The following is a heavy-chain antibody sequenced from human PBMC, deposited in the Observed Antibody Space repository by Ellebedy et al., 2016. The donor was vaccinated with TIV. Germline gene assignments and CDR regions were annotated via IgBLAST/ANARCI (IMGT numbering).Heavy chain of an antibody. D-gene: IGHD1-26*01. J-gene: IGHJ4*02. CDR1: GGTFSSYA. Sequence: SVKVSCXASGGTFSSYAISWVRQAPGQGLEWMGGIIPIFGTANYAQKFQGRVTITADESTSTAYMELSSLRSEDTAVYYCAREKRVGATLIDYWGQGTLVTVSS. CDR3: AREKRVGATLIDY. CDR2: IIPIFGTA. V-gene: IGHV1-69*13.